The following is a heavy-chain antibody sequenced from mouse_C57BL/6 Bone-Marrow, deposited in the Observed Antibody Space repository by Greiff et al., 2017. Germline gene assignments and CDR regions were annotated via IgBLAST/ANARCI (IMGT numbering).Heavy chain of an antibody. Sequence: VKLKQSGPELVKPGDSVKISCKASGYKFNDYYMNWVKQSHGKSLEWIGDMNPNNGGTSYNQKFKGKATLTVDKSSSTVYMELRSLTSEDSSYYDCERQNYYGRSRAWFAYWGQGTLVTVSA. CDR3: ERQNYYGRSRAWFAY. CDR1: GYKFNDYY. J-gene: IGHJ3*01. V-gene: IGHV1-26*01. CDR2: MNPNNGGT. D-gene: IGHD1-1*01.